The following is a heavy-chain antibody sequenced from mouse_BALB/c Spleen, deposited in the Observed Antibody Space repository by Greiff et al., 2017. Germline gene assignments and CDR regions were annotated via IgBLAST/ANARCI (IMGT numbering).Heavy chain of an antibody. V-gene: IGHV5-9-4*01. Sequence: EVMLVESGGGLVKPGGSLKLSCAASGFTFSSYAMSWVRQSPEKRLEWVAEISSGGSYTYYPDTVTGRFTISRDNAKNTLYLEMSSLRSEDTAMYYCARITTVVPMDYWGQGTLVTVSA. CDR3: ARITTVVPMDY. CDR2: ISSGGSYT. D-gene: IGHD1-1*01. CDR1: GFTFSSYA. J-gene: IGHJ3*01.